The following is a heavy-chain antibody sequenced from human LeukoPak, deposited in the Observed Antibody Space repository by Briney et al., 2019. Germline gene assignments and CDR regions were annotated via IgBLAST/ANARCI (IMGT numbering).Heavy chain of an antibody. CDR2: ISSSVVTI. Sequence: PGGSLRLSCAASGFTFHIFEMNWVRQAPGKGLEWLSYISSSVVTIYYADSVKGRFTISRDNAKNSLYLQMNSLRAEDTAVYYCARGGTTIDYWGQGTLSPSPQ. J-gene: IGHJ4*02. CDR3: ARGGTTIDY. CDR1: GFTFHIFE. V-gene: IGHV3-48*03. D-gene: IGHD4-17*01.